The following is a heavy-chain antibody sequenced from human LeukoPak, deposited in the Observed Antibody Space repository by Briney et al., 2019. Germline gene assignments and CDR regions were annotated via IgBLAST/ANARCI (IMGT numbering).Heavy chain of an antibody. D-gene: IGHD3-22*01. CDR3: ARATLGRMIVVVMTTRRAFDI. V-gene: IGHV1-2*02. Sequence: ASVKVSCKASGYTFTGYYMHWVRQAPGQGLEWMGWINPNSGGTNYAQKFQGRVTMTRDTSISTAYMELSRLRSDDTAVYYCARATLGRMIVVVMTTRRAFDIWGQGTMVTVSS. CDR1: GYTFTGYY. CDR2: INPNSGGT. J-gene: IGHJ3*02.